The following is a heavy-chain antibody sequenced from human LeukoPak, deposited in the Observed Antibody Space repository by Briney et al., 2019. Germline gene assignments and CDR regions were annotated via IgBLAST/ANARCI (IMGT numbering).Heavy chain of an antibody. J-gene: IGHJ4*02. CDR3: AKDGWGD. D-gene: IGHD3-10*01. CDR2: ISYDGSNK. CDR1: GFTFSSYG. Sequence: GGSLRLSCAASGFTFSSYGMHWVRQAPGKGLEWVAVISYDGSNKYYADSVKGRFTISRDNSKNTLYLQMNSLRAEDTAVYYCAKDGWGDWGQGTLVTVSS. V-gene: IGHV3-30*18.